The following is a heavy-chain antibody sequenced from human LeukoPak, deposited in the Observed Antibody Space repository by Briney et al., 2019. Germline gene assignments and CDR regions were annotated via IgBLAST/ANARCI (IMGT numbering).Heavy chain of an antibody. Sequence: PGGSLRLSCAASGFTFSTYGMNWVRRAPGTGLEWVSTIIGSGGSTYYADSVKGRFTISRDNSKNTLYLQMNSLRAEDTAVYYCAKGLGTHPFDYWGQGTLVTVSS. D-gene: IGHD1-26*01. J-gene: IGHJ4*02. CDR1: GFTFSTYG. CDR2: IIGSGGST. CDR3: AKGLGTHPFDY. V-gene: IGHV3-23*01.